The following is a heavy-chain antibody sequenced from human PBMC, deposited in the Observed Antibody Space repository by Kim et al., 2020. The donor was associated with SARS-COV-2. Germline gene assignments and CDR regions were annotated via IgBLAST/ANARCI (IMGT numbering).Heavy chain of an antibody. CDR3: ASAHIVATMGGIRGYYYGMDV. CDR2: ISSSSSTI. CDR1: GFTFSSYS. J-gene: IGHJ6*02. V-gene: IGHV3-48*02. D-gene: IGHD5-12*01. Sequence: SLSLTCAASGFTFSSYSMNWVRQAPGKGLEWVSYISSSSSTIYYADSVKGRFTISRDNAKNSLYLQMNSLRDEDTAVYYCASAHIVATMGGIRGYYYGMDVWGQGTTVTVSS.